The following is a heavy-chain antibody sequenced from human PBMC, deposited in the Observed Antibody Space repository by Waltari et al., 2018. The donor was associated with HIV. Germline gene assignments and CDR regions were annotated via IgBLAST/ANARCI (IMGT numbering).Heavy chain of an antibody. CDR1: GFTFSNAW. Sequence: EVQLVESGGGVVKPGGSRSLACAAYGFTFSNAWMSLVRQAPGKGLEWVGRIKSKTDGGTTDYAAPVKGRFTISRDDSKNTLYLQMNSLKTEDTAVYYCSIDGRFKDWGQETLVTVSS. D-gene: IGHD3-16*01. CDR2: IKSKTDGGTT. CDR3: SIDGRFKD. V-gene: IGHV3-15*01. J-gene: IGHJ4*02.